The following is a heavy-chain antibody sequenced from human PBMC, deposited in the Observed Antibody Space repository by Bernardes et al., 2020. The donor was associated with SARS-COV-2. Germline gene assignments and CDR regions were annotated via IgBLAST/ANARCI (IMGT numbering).Heavy chain of an antibody. V-gene: IGHV2-70*04. CDR3: ARSYGSGSPFDY. Sequence: SGPTLVKPTQTLTLTCTFSGFSLSTSGMRASWIRQPPGKALEWLARIDWDDDKFYSTSLKTRLTISKDTSKNQVVLTMTNMDPVDTATYYCARSYGSGSPFDYWGQGTLVTVSS. CDR1: GFSLSTSGMR. D-gene: IGHD3-10*01. J-gene: IGHJ4*02. CDR2: IDWDDDK.